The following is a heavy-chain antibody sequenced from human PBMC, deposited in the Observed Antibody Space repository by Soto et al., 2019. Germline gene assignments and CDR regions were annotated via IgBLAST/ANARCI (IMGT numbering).Heavy chain of an antibody. Sequence: PSETLSLTCTVSGGSISSSSYYWGWIRQPPGKGLEWIGSIYYSGSTYYNPSLKSRVIISVDTSKNQFSLKLSSVTAADTAVFYCARRPPRDYGANDHWGQGTLVTVSS. D-gene: IGHD4-17*01. CDR3: ARRPPRDYGANDH. V-gene: IGHV4-39*01. J-gene: IGHJ4*02. CDR1: GGSISSSSYY. CDR2: IYYSGST.